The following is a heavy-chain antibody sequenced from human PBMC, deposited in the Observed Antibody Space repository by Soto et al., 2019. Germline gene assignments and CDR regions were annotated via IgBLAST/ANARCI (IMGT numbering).Heavy chain of an antibody. Sequence: QVQLVQSGGEVKKPGASVKVSCKASGYTFSNYGVSWVRQAPGQGLVWMGWITAYNGKTNYAHNFEGRVAMTIDTSTSTAYMELRSLRSDDTAVYYCARQHNDLWSDSPDFDYWGQGTLVTVSA. J-gene: IGHJ4*02. V-gene: IGHV1-18*04. D-gene: IGHD3-3*01. CDR2: ITAYNGKT. CDR3: ARQHNDLWSDSPDFDY. CDR1: GYTFSNYG.